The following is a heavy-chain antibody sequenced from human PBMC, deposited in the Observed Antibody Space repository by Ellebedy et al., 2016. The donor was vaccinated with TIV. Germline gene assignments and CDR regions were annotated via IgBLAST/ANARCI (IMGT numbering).Heavy chain of an antibody. D-gene: IGHD1-1*01. J-gene: IGHJ6*02. CDR2: IIPIFGTA. V-gene: IGHV1-69*06. Sequence: SVKVSXKASGGTFSSYAISWVGQAPGQGLEWMGGIIPIFGTANYAQKFQGRVTITADKSTSTAYMELSSLRSEDTAVYYCERTGTTKMGYYYGMDVWGQGTTVTVSS. CDR3: ERTGTTKMGYYYGMDV. CDR1: GGTFSSYA.